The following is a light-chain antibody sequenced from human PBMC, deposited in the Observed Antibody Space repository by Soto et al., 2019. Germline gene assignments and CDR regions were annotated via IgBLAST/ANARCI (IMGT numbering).Light chain of an antibody. V-gene: IGKV3-11*01. CDR2: GAS. CDR1: QSVSSN. Sequence: EIRMTQSPATLSVSPGERATLSCRASQSVSSNLSWYQQKPGQAPRLLIYGASIRATGIPARFSGSGSGTDFTLTISSLEREDFAVYYCQPRSNCTPITFGQGTRVEIK. J-gene: IGKJ5*01. CDR3: QPRSNCTPIT.